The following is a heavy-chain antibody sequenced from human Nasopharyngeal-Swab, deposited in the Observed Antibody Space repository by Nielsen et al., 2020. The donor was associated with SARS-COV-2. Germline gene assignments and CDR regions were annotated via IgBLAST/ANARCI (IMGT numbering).Heavy chain of an antibody. J-gene: IGHJ3*02. CDR1: GYTFTSYD. CDR3: ARSRRSNYYGSGSYYNIKTDAFDI. D-gene: IGHD3-10*01. CDR2: MNPNSGNT. V-gene: IGHV1-8*01. Sequence: ASVKVSCKASGYTFTSYDINWVRQATGQGLEWMGWMNPNSGNTGYAQKFQGRVTMTRNTSISTAYMELSSLRSEDTPVYYCARSRRSNYYGSGSYYNIKTDAFDIWGQGTMVTVSS.